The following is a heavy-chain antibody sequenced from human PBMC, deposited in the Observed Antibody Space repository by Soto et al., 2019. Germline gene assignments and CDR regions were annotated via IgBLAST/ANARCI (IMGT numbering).Heavy chain of an antibody. CDR1: GFTFRNYG. Sequence: GGSLRLSCAASGFTFRNYGMHWVRRAPGKGLEWLAVIWYDGSNKFYAESVGGRFTISRDNSKNTVYLQMNNPRVDDTAVYYCARDELGTVDYWGQGTLVTVSS. CDR2: IWYDGSNK. V-gene: IGHV3-33*01. D-gene: IGHD1-7*01. J-gene: IGHJ4*02. CDR3: ARDELGTVDY.